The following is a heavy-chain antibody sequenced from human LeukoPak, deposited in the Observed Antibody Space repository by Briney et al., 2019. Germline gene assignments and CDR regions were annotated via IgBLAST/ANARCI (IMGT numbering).Heavy chain of an antibody. D-gene: IGHD2-15*01. CDR2: IIPIFGTA. V-gene: IGHV1-69*13. CDR3: ARYDGCNSNDY. CDR1: GGTFSSYA. Sequence: ASVKVSCKASGGTFSSYAISWVRQAPGQGLEWMGGIIPIFGTANYAQKFQGRVTITADESTSTAYMELRSLRSDDTAVYYCARYDGCNSNDYWGQGTLVTVSS. J-gene: IGHJ4*02.